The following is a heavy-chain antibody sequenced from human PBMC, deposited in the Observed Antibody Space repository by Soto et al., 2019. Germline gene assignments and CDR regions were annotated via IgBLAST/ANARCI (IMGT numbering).Heavy chain of an antibody. V-gene: IGHV3-74*03. Sequence: GGSLRLSCAASGFTFSNFWMHWVRQAPGKGLVWVSRIDSDGSGAMYADSVKGRLTISRDNAKSTLFLQMNSLRAEDTAVYYCATLHSFGSDYWGRGTLVTVSS. J-gene: IGHJ4*02. CDR3: ATLHSFGSDY. CDR1: GFTFSNFW. CDR2: IDSDGSGA. D-gene: IGHD5-18*01.